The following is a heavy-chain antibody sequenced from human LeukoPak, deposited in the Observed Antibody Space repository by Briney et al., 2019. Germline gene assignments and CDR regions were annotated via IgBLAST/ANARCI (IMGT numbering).Heavy chain of an antibody. CDR1: GFTFSTFG. J-gene: IGHJ4*02. CDR3: VRYLSGWYYFDW. V-gene: IGHV3-23*01. D-gene: IGHD6-19*01. CDR2: IPASGGNT. Sequence: PGGSLRLSCAASGFTFSTFGMRWVRQAPGKGLEWVSTIPASGGNTYYADSARGRFTISRDNSKNTLYLQINSLTGVDTAIYYCVRYLSGWYYFDWWGQGTLVTVSS.